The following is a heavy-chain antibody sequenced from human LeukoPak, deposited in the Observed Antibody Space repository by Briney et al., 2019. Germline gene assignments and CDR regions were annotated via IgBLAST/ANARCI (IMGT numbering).Heavy chain of an antibody. CDR2: IRYDGSNK. CDR1: GFTFSSYG. V-gene: IGHV3-30*02. Sequence: PGGSLRLSCAASGFTFSSYGMHWVRQAPGKGLKWVAFIRYDGSNKYYADSVKGRFTISRDNSKNTLYLQMNSLRAEDTAVYYCAKDLYQQWLVQGVDYWGQGTLVTVSS. J-gene: IGHJ4*02. CDR3: AKDLYQQWLVQGVDY. D-gene: IGHD6-19*01.